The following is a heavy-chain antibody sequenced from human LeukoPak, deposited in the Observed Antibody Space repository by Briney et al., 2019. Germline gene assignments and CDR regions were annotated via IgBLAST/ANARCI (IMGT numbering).Heavy chain of an antibody. CDR2: INPNSGDT. Sequence: GASVKVSCKASGYTFTGYYMHWVRQAPGQGLEWMGWINPNSGDTNYAQKFQGWVTMTRDTSISTAYMELSRLRSDDTAVYYCARGYYGSGSYYPYDVWGQGTTVTVSS. D-gene: IGHD3-10*01. J-gene: IGHJ6*02. CDR1: GYTFTGYY. CDR3: ARGYYGSGSYYPYDV. V-gene: IGHV1-2*04.